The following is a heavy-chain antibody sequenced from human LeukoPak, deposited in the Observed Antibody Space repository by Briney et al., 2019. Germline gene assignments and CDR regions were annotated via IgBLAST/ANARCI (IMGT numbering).Heavy chain of an antibody. Sequence: ASVRVSCKASGYTFTSYGISWVRQAPGQGLEWMGWISAYNGNTNYAQKLQGRVTMTTDTSTSTAYMELRSLRSDDTAVYYCARDHPRLRGRSGIDYWGQGTLVTVSS. CDR2: ISAYNGNT. D-gene: IGHD4-17*01. V-gene: IGHV1-18*01. J-gene: IGHJ4*02. CDR1: GYTFTSYG. CDR3: ARDHPRLRGRSGIDY.